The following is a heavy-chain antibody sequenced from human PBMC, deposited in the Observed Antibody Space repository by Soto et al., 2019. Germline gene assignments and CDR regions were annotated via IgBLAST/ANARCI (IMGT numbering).Heavy chain of an antibody. CDR1: GGSISSGGYY. D-gene: IGHD2-2*01. CDR2: IYYSGST. Sequence: QVQLQESGPGLVTPSQTLSLTCTVSGGSISSGGYYWSWIRQHPGKGLEWIGYIYYSGSTYYNPSLKTRVTISVDTSKNRFALKLSSVTAADTAVYYCARGYSSTSCWNRAFDIWGQGTMVTVSS. CDR3: ARGYSSTSCWNRAFDI. V-gene: IGHV4-31*03. J-gene: IGHJ3*02.